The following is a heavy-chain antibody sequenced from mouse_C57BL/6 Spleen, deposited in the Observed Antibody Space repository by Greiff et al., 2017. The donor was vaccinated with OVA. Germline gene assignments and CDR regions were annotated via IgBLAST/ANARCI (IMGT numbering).Heavy chain of an antibody. CDR3: ARVGSSLWYFDV. CDR2: ISDGGSYT. D-gene: IGHD1-1*01. V-gene: IGHV5-4*01. J-gene: IGHJ1*03. CDR1: GFTFSSYA. Sequence: EVHLVESGGGLVKPGGSLKLSCAASGFTFSSYAMSWVRQTPEKRLEWVATISDGGSYTYYPDNVKGRFTISRDNAKNNLYLQMSHLKSEDTAMYYCARVGSSLWYFDVWGTGTTVTVSS.